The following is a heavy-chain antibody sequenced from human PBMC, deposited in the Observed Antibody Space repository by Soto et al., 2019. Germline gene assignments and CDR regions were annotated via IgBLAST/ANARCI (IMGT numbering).Heavy chain of an antibody. CDR2: IYYSGST. Sequence: PSETLSLPCTVSGGSISSGDYYWSWIRQPPGKGLAWIGYIYYSGSTYYNPSLTSRVTISVDTSKTQFSLKLSSVTAADTAVYYCARGKIVVVISGAFDIWGQGTMVTVS. J-gene: IGHJ3*02. D-gene: IGHD3-22*01. CDR3: ARGKIVVVISGAFDI. V-gene: IGHV4-30-4*08. CDR1: GGSISSGDYY.